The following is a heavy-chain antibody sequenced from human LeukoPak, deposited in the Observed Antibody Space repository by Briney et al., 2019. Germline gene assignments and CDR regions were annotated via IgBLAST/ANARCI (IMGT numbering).Heavy chain of an antibody. Sequence: ASVKVSCKASGGTFSSYAISWVRQAPGQGLEWMGGIIPIFGTANYAQKFQGRVTITAGESTSTAYMELSSLRSEDTAVYYCARSPRGYDTYYFDYWGQGTLVTVSS. CDR3: ARSPRGYDTYYFDY. D-gene: IGHD5-12*01. CDR1: GGTFSSYA. V-gene: IGHV1-69*13. J-gene: IGHJ4*02. CDR2: IIPIFGTA.